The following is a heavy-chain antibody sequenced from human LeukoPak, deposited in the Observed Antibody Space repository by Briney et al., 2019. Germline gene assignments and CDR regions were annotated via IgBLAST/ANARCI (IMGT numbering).Heavy chain of an antibody. V-gene: IGHV4-34*01. CDR1: GGSFSGYY. D-gene: IGHD5-18*01. Sequence: SSEILSLTCAVYGGSFSGYYWSWIRQPPGKGLEWIGEINHSGSTNYNPSLKSRVTISGDTSKNQFSLKLSSVTAADTAVYFCARVGYSYVINDWSRTGLGAYPTKYYYHMDVWGKGTTVTVSS. CDR2: INHSGST. CDR3: ARVGYSYVINDWSRTGLGAYPTKYYYHMDV. J-gene: IGHJ6*03.